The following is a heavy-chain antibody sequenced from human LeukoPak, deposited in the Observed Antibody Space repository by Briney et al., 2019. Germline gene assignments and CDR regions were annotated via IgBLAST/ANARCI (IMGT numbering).Heavy chain of an antibody. CDR1: GGTFSSYA. V-gene: IGHV1-69*01. CDR3: ARIGGWYVSGQYWFDP. J-gene: IGHJ5*02. Sequence: ASVKVSCKASGGTFSSYAISWVRQAPGQGLEWMGGIIPIFGTANYAQKFQGRATINADESTSTAYMELSSLRSEDTAVYYCARIGGWYVSGQYWFDPWGQGTLVTVSS. D-gene: IGHD6-19*01. CDR2: IIPIFGTA.